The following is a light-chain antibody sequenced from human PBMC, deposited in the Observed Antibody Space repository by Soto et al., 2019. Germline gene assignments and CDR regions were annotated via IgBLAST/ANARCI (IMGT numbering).Light chain of an antibody. Sequence: DIQMTQSLSSLSASVGDRVTITCQASQDINNSLNWYQQRPGEAPKLLVYDASILEAGVPSRFSGRGFGTTFTLTISSLQPEDLATYFCQQFDKLPPTFGGGTKLELK. V-gene: IGKV1-33*01. CDR1: QDINNS. J-gene: IGKJ4*01. CDR3: QQFDKLPPT. CDR2: DAS.